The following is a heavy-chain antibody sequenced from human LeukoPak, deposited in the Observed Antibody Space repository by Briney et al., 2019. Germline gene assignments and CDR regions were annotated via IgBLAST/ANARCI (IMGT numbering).Heavy chain of an antibody. Sequence: SETLSLTCAVSGGSISSYYWSWIRQPPGRGLEWIGYIYYSGSTNYNPSLKSRVTISVDTSKNQFSLKLSSVTAADTAVYYCARIIRGYSYGAFDYWGQGTLVTVSS. CDR1: GGSISSYY. J-gene: IGHJ4*02. D-gene: IGHD5-18*01. CDR3: ARIIRGYSYGAFDY. V-gene: IGHV4-59*01. CDR2: IYYSGST.